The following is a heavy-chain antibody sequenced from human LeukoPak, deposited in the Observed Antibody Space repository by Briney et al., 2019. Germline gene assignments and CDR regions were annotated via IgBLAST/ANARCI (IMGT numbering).Heavy chain of an antibody. D-gene: IGHD3-10*01. V-gene: IGHV3-7*01. CDR1: GFTFSSYW. CDR2: IKQDESEK. CDR3: ARAGERTDYYYYMDV. Sequence: GGSLRLSCAASGFTFSSYWMSWVRQAPGKGLEWVANIKQDESEKYYVDSVKGRFTISRDNAKNSLYLQMNSLRAEDTAVYYCARAGERTDYYYYMDVWGKGTTVTVSS. J-gene: IGHJ6*03.